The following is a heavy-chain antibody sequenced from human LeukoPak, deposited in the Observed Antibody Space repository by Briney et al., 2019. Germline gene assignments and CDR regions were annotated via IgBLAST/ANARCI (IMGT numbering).Heavy chain of an antibody. CDR3: ARLDTSSWYFQH. CDR2: IYRSGST. D-gene: IGHD6-13*01. CDR1: GYSISSGYY. Sequence: TSETLSLTCTVSGYSISSGYYWGWIRQSPGKGLEWIATIYRSGSTYYNPSLKSRATISVDTSKNQFSLNLSSVTAADTAVYFCARLDTSSWYFQHWGQGTLVTVSS. J-gene: IGHJ1*01. V-gene: IGHV4-38-2*02.